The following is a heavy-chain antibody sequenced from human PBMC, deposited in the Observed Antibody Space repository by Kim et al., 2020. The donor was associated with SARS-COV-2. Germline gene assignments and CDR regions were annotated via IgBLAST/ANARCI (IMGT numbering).Heavy chain of an antibody. J-gene: IGHJ4*02. D-gene: IGHD3-10*01. V-gene: IGHV1-46*01. CDR1: GYTFTSYY. Sequence: ASVKVSCKASGYTFTSYYMHWVRQAPGQGLEWMGIINPSGGSTSYAQKFQGRVTMTRDTSTSTVYMELSSLRSEDTAVYYCARDKDEAYYYGSGSYGFDYWGQGTLVTVSS. CDR3: ARDKDEAYYYGSGSYGFDY. CDR2: INPSGGST.